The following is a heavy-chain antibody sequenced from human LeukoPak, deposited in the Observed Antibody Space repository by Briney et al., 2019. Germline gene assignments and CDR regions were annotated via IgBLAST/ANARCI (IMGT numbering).Heavy chain of an antibody. CDR2: IKQDGSEK. CDR1: GFTFSSYW. D-gene: IGHD2-2*01. J-gene: IGHJ3*02. Sequence: GGSLRLSCAASGFTFSSYWMSWVRQAPGKGLEWVANIKQDGSEKYYVDSVKGRFTISRDNAKNSLYLQMNSLRAEDTAVYYCASHDCSSTSCYVFDAFDIWGQGTMVTVSS. V-gene: IGHV3-7*01. CDR3: ASHDCSSTSCYVFDAFDI.